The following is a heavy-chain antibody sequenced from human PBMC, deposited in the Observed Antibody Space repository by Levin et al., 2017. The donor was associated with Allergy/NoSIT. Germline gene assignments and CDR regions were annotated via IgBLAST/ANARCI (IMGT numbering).Heavy chain of an antibody. CDR3: AKDQGGNYNPFDH. Sequence: PGGSLRLSCAASGFTFSNYAMSWVRQAPGKGLEWVSAISASGGATYYADSVKGRFTVSRDNSKNTLYLQMHSLRAEDTAIYFCAKDQGGNYNPFDHWGQGALVTVSS. CDR2: ISASGGAT. V-gene: IGHV3-23*01. D-gene: IGHD1-14*01. J-gene: IGHJ4*02. CDR1: GFTFSNYA.